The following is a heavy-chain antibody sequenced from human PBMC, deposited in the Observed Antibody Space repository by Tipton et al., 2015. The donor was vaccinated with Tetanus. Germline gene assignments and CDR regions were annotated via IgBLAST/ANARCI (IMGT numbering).Heavy chain of an antibody. J-gene: IGHJ4*02. CDR1: SGSISSSNYH. Sequence: TLSLTCIVSSGSISSSNYHWGWIRQPPGKGLEWIGSIHYSGSTYYKPSLKSRVTISVDTSNNQFSLNLRSVTAADTAVYYCAALSAVFRSSEWVPSSFDYWGQGTLVPVAP. D-gene: IGHD2/OR15-2a*01. V-gene: IGHV4-39*07. CDR2: IHYSGST. CDR3: AALSAVFRSSEWVPSSFDY.